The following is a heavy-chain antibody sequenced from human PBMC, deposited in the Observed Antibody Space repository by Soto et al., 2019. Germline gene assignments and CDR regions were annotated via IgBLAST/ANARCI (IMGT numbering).Heavy chain of an antibody. CDR3: TRFRHSSGYYLDY. CDR2: IRSTANNYAT. D-gene: IGHD3-22*01. Sequence: GGSLRLSCAASGFTFSNHNLNWVRQAPGKGLEWVGRIRSTANNYATSYAASVKGRFTISRDDSKNTVYLQMNSLKTEDTAVYYCTRFRHSSGYYLDYWGQGTLVTVSS. CDR1: GFTFSNHN. J-gene: IGHJ4*02. V-gene: IGHV3-73*01.